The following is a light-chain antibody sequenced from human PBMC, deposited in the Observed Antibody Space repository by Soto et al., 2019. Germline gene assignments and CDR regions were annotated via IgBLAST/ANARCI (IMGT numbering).Light chain of an antibody. CDR1: QGISNY. CDR3: QKYNTAPWT. CDR2: NES. V-gene: IGKV1-27*01. J-gene: IGKJ1*01. Sequence: DIQMTQSPSSPSASVGDRVTITCRASQGISNYLAWYQQKPGKVPKFLIYNESTLQSGVPSRLSGSGSGTDFTLTISSLQPEDVATYYCQKYNTAPWTFGQGTKVEIK.